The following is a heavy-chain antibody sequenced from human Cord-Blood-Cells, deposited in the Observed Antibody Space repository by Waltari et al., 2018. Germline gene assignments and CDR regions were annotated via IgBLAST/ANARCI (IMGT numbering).Heavy chain of an antibody. CDR2: IYYSGST. J-gene: IGHJ6*02. Sequence: QVQLQESGPGLVKPSQTLSLTCTVSGGSISSGGYYWSWIRQHPGKGLEWIGYIYYSGSTYYNTSLKSRVTISVDTSKNQFSLKLSSVTAADTAVYYCARGLVYDSSGYYYYYGMDVWGQGTTVTVSS. D-gene: IGHD3-22*01. CDR1: GGSISSGGYY. CDR3: ARGLVYDSSGYYYYYGMDV. V-gene: IGHV4-31*03.